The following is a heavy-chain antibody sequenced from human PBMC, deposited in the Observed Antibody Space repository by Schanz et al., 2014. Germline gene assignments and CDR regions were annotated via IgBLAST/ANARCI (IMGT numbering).Heavy chain of an antibody. CDR3: ATGRAEPGNFGAEYFLH. V-gene: IGHV3-30*02. J-gene: IGHJ1*01. Sequence: QVQLVESGGGVVQPGRSLRLSCAASGFTFSNFAIHWVRQAPGKGLEWVAFIRYDGSNKYYADSVKGRFTISRENSKNSLYLQMDSLRAEDTAVYYCATGRAEPGNFGAEYFLHWGQGTLVTVSS. D-gene: IGHD6-13*01. CDR2: IRYDGSNK. CDR1: GFTFSNFA.